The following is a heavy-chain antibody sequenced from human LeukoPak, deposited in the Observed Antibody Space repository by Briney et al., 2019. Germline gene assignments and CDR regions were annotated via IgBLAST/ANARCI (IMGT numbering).Heavy chain of an antibody. J-gene: IGHJ5*02. CDR3: ASSSGWYH. D-gene: IGHD6-19*01. CDR1: GFTFTTYW. CDR2: INPDGTST. V-gene: IGHV3-74*01. Sequence: GGSLRLSCAASGFTFTTYWMPWVRQAPGKGLVWVSRINPDGTSTSYADSVKGRFSISRDNAKNTLHLQMNSLRAEDTAVYYCASSSGWYHWGQGTLVTVSS.